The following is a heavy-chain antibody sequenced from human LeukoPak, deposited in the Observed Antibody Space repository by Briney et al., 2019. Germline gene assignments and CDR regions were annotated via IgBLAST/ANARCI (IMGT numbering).Heavy chain of an antibody. J-gene: IGHJ6*03. CDR3: ARGIGCPSCYTSYYYYMDV. CDR1: GGTFSSYT. D-gene: IGHD2-2*02. Sequence: GASVKVSCKASGGTFSSYTISWVRQAPGQGLEWMGRIIPIPGIANYAQKFQGRVTITADKSTSTAYMELSSLGSEDTAVYYCARGIGCPSCYTSYYYYMDVWGKGTTVTVSS. CDR2: IIPIPGIA. V-gene: IGHV1-69*02.